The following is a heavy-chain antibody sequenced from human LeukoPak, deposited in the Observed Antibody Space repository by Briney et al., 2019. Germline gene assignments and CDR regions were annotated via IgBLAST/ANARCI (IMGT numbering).Heavy chain of an antibody. V-gene: IGHV3-48*04. D-gene: IGHD2-15*01. CDR2: ISSSSSTI. Sequence: GGSLRLSCAASGFTFSSYSMNWVRQAPGKGLEWVSYISSSSSTIYYADSVKGRFTISRDNAKNSLYLQMNSLRAEDTAVYYCARYCSGGRCYSDAFDIWGQGTMVTVSS. J-gene: IGHJ3*02. CDR3: ARYCSGGRCYSDAFDI. CDR1: GFTFSSYS.